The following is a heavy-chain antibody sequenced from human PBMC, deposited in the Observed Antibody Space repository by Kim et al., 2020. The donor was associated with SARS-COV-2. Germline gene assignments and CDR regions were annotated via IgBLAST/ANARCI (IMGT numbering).Heavy chain of an antibody. CDR1: GYSFTSYW. D-gene: IGHD3-22*01. Sequence: GESLKISCKGSGYSFTSYWIGWVRQMPGKGLEWMGIIYPGDSDTRYSPSFQGQVTISADKSISTAYLQWSSLKASDTAMYYCARRGYYYDSSGYYYRPAPHYYFDYWGQGTLVTVSS. V-gene: IGHV5-51*01. J-gene: IGHJ4*02. CDR2: IYPGDSDT. CDR3: ARRGYYYDSSGYYYRPAPHYYFDY.